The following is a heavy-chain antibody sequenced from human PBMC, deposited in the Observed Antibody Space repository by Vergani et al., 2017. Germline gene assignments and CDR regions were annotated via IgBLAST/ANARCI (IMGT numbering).Heavy chain of an antibody. J-gene: IGHJ3*02. D-gene: IGHD6-6*01. CDR2: ISWNSGSI. V-gene: IGHV3-9*01. CDR1: GFPFDVYA. CDR3: ARDPPEYSSSSAFDI. Sequence: EVQLVESGGGLVQPGRSLRLSCAASGFPFDVYAMHWVRQAPGKGLEWVSGISWNSGSIGYADSVKGRFTISRDNSKNTLYLQMNSLRAEDTAVYYCARDPPEYSSSSAFDIWGQGTMVTVSS.